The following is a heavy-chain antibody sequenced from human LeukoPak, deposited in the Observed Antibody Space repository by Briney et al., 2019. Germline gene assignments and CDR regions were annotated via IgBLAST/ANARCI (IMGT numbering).Heavy chain of an antibody. Sequence: GGSLRLSCAASGFTFSSYAMSWVRQAPGKGLEWVSAISGSGGSTYYADFVKGRFTISRDNSNNTVYLQMNSLTAEDTALYYCTKRAEFGGFDPWGQGTLVTVSS. CDR1: GFTFSSYA. CDR3: TKRAEFGGFDP. CDR2: ISGSGGST. D-gene: IGHD3-10*01. V-gene: IGHV3-23*01. J-gene: IGHJ5*02.